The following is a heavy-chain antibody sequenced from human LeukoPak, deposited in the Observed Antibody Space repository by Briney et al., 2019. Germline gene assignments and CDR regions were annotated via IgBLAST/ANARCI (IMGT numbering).Heavy chain of an antibody. J-gene: IGHJ4*02. CDR1: GYSFSSYW. V-gene: IGHV5-51*01. CDR2: IYPGDSDT. CDR3: ARTDSAYEYLDY. Sequence: PGESLKISCKGSGYSFSSYWIGWVRQMPGKGLEWMGLIYPGDSDTRYSPSFQGHVTISADKSITTAYLQWSSLRASDTAMYYCARTDSAYEYLDYWGQGTLVTVSS. D-gene: IGHD5-12*01.